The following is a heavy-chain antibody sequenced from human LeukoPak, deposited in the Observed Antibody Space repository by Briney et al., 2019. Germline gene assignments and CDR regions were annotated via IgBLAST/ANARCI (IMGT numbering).Heavy chain of an antibody. J-gene: IGHJ5*02. CDR3: ARDGGVAPHNWFDP. CDR2: IYYSVNT. CDR1: GGSISSGGYS. D-gene: IGHD2-8*02. V-gene: IGHV4-30-4*07. Sequence: SQTLSLTCAVSGGSISSGGYSWSWIRQPPGKGLEWIGYIYYSVNTYYSPSLKSRVTISVDTSKNQFSLKLSSVTAADTAVYYCARDGGVAPHNWFDPWGQGTLVTVSS.